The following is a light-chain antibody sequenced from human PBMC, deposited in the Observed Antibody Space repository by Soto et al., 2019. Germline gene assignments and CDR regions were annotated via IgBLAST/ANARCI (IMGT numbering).Light chain of an antibody. CDR2: GAS. V-gene: IGKV3-20*01. Sequence: EKVLTLSPSTLSMSPGERATLSCRASQSVSSSYLAWYQQKPGQAPRLLIYGASSRATGIPDRFSGSGSGTDFTLTISRLEPEDFAVYYCQQYGSSPRTFGQGTRLESK. J-gene: IGKJ5*01. CDR1: QSVSSSY. CDR3: QQYGSSPRT.